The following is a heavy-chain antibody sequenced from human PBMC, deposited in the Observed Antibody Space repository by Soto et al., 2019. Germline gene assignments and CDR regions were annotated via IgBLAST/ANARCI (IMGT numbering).Heavy chain of an antibody. J-gene: IGHJ6*02. CDR3: ASWFGELLPMDYYYYGMDV. CDR1: GFTVSSNY. CDR2: IYSGGST. Sequence: GGSLRLSCAASGFTVSSNYMSWVRQAPGKGLEWVSVIYSGGSTYYADSVKGRFTISRDNSKNTLYLQMNSLRAEDTAVYYCASWFGELLPMDYYYYGMDVWGQGTTVTVSS. V-gene: IGHV3-53*01. D-gene: IGHD3-10*01.